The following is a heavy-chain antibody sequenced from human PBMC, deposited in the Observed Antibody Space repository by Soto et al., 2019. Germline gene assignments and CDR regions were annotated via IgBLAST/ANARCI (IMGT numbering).Heavy chain of an antibody. CDR2: IYRSGRA. J-gene: IGHJ4*02. V-gene: IGHV4-4*02. Sequence: QVQLQESGPGLVKPSGTLSLTCAVSGVSISSSNWWSWVRQPPGKGLEWIGEIYRSGRASYNPSLKSRVTISVDKPKNQFSLKFSSLTAADTAVYYCASRGHIAVAGTYYFDYWGQGALVTVSS. CDR3: ASRGHIAVAGTYYFDY. D-gene: IGHD6-19*01. CDR1: GVSISSSNW.